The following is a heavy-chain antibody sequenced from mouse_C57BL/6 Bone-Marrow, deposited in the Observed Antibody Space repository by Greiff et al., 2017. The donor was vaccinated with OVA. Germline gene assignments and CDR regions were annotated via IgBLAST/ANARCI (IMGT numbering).Heavy chain of an antibody. J-gene: IGHJ3*01. CDR1: GYTFTSYW. CDR3: AGGRSWCAY. Sequence: VQLQQPGAELVRPGTSVKLSCKASGYTFTSYWMHWVKQRPGQGLEWIGVIDPSDSYTNYNQKFKGKATLTVDTSSSTAYMQLSSLTSEDSAVYYCAGGRSWCAYGGQGTLVTVTA. CDR2: IDPSDSYT. V-gene: IGHV1-59*01.